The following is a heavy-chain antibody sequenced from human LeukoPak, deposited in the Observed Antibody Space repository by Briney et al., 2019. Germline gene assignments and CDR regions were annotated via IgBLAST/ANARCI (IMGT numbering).Heavy chain of an antibody. CDR2: ISSSGSNT. Sequence: GGSLRLSCAASGFAFSSYAMSWVRLAPGKGLEWVSAISSSGSNTYYTDSVKGRFTISRDNSRNTLYLQMSSLRAEDAAAYYCAKGGNFDYWGQGTLVTVSS. D-gene: IGHD2-15*01. CDR1: GFAFSSYA. V-gene: IGHV3-23*01. J-gene: IGHJ4*02. CDR3: AKGGNFDY.